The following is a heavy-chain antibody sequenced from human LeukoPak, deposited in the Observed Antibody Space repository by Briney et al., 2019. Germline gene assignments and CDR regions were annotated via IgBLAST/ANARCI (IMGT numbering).Heavy chain of an antibody. D-gene: IGHD4-17*01. CDR2: IYYSGST. J-gene: IGHJ5*02. Sequence: PSETLSLTCTVSGDSITSNSDYWGWIRQPPGKGLEWIGSIYYSGSTYYNPSLKSRVTISVDKSKNQFSLKLSSVTAADTAVYYCAKDRLYMTTGPYGWFDPWGQGTLVTVSS. CDR3: AKDRLYMTTGPYGWFDP. CDR1: GDSITSNSDY. V-gene: IGHV4-39*07.